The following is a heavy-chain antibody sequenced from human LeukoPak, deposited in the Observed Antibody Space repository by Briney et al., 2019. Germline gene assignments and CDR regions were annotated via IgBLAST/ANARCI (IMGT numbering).Heavy chain of an antibody. Sequence: GRSLRLSCAASGGTFSSYAISWVRQAPGQGLEWMGGIIPIFGTANYAQKFQGRVTITADESTSTAYMELSSLRSEDTAVYYCARDSFITGTTLYYYYYGMDVWGQGTTVTVSS. D-gene: IGHD1-20*01. CDR3: ARDSFITGTTLYYYYYGMDV. CDR2: IIPIFGTA. V-gene: IGHV1-69*01. CDR1: GGTFSSYA. J-gene: IGHJ6*02.